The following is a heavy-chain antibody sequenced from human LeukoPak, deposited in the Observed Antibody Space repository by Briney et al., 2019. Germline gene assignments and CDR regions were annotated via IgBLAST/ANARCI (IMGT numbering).Heavy chain of an antibody. CDR2: VSYSGGT. Sequence: SETLSLTCTVSGGSISSGTYFWGWIRQPPGNGLEWIGSVSYSGGTYYNPSLRSRVTISRDTSKNQLSLNLNSVTAADTAVYYCARVRTGSLFDYWGQGTLVTVSS. CDR1: GGSISSGTYF. V-gene: IGHV4-39*07. CDR3: ARVRTGSLFDY. J-gene: IGHJ4*02. D-gene: IGHD1-26*01.